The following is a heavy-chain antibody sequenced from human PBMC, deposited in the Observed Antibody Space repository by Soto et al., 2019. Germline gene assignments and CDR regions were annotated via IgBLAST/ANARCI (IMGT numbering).Heavy chain of an antibody. J-gene: IGHJ6*02. CDR1: GFTFSSYG. CDR3: AKSPLDEYYYYYGMDV. Sequence: GGSLRLSCAPSGFTFSSYGMHWVRQAPGKGLEWVAVISYDGSNKYYADSVKGRFTISRDNSKNTLYLQMNSLRAEDTAVYYCAKSPLDEYYYYYGMDVRGQGTTVTVSS. CDR2: ISYDGSNK. V-gene: IGHV3-30*18. D-gene: IGHD1-1*01.